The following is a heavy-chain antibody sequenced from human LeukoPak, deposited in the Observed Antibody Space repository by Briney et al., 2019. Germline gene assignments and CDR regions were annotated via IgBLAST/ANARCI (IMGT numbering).Heavy chain of an antibody. J-gene: IGHJ6*02. V-gene: IGHV3-33*01. CDR1: GFTFSSYG. CDR2: IWYDGSNK. Sequence: PGGSLRLSCAASGFTFSSYGMHWVRQAPGKGLEWVAVIWYDGSNKYYADSVKGRFTISRDNSKNTLYLQMNSLRAEDTAVYYYARAYYYDSSGYPGYYYYGMDVWGQGTTVTVSS. CDR3: ARAYYYDSSGYPGYYYYGMDV. D-gene: IGHD3-22*01.